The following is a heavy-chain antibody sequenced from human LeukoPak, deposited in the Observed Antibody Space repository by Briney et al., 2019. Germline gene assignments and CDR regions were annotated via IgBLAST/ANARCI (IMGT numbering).Heavy chain of an antibody. Sequence: GGSLRLSCAASGFTFSSYAMHWVRQAPGKGLEWVAVISYDGSNKYYADSVKGRFTISRDNSKNTLYLQMNSLRAEDTAVYYCARSHSYYDSSGYYALGMWGQGTLVTVSS. D-gene: IGHD3-22*01. CDR2: ISYDGSNK. V-gene: IGHV3-30-3*01. J-gene: IGHJ4*02. CDR3: ARSHSYYDSSGYYALGM. CDR1: GFTFSSYA.